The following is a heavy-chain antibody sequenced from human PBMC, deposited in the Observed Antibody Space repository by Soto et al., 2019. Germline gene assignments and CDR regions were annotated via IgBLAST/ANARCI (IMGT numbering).Heavy chain of an antibody. CDR3: ARAGYRQPPVSYSYSMDV. V-gene: IGHV4-31*03. CDR2: IYYSGST. D-gene: IGHD6-25*01. J-gene: IGHJ6*01. CDR1: GCSSRSGGYY. Sequence: LALTCTVSGCSSRSGGYYWSWIRQHPGKGLEWIGYIYYSGSTYFNPSLKSRVTISVDTSKKQFSLKLSSVTAADTAIYYCARAGYRQPPVSYSYSMDVWGRGNRITVCS.